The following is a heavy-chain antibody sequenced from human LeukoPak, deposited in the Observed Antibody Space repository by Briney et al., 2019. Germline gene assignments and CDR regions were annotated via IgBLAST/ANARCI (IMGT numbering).Heavy chain of an antibody. D-gene: IGHD3-22*01. CDR1: GYTFTGYY. Sequence: ASVKVSCKASGYTFTGYYMHWVRQAPGQGLEWMGWTNPNSGGTNYAQKFQGRVTMTRDTSISTAYMELSRLRSDDTAVYYCARDGPYYYDSSGRDWFDPWGQGTLVTVSS. CDR3: ARDGPYYYDSSGRDWFDP. J-gene: IGHJ5*02. CDR2: TNPNSGGT. V-gene: IGHV1-2*02.